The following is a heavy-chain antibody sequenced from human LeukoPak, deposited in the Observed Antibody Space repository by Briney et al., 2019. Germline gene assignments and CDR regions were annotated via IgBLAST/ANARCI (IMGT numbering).Heavy chain of an antibody. CDR3: AREVAPLYFHYGMDV. Sequence: GKSLRLSCAASGFTFSSYGMHWVRQAPGKGLEWVAVTWYDGRNNYYAASVKGRFTISRDDSKITVYLLMNSLRAEDTAVYYCAREVAPLYFHYGMDVWGEGTTVTVSS. CDR2: TWYDGRNN. V-gene: IGHV3-33*01. CDR1: GFTFSSYG. D-gene: IGHD2-21*01. J-gene: IGHJ6*01.